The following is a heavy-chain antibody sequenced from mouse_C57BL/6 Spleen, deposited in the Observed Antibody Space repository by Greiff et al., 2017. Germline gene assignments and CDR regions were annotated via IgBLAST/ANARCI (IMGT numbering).Heavy chain of an antibody. D-gene: IGHD1-1*01. CDR3: ARGHYYGSSEDY. CDR2: IYPGDGDT. J-gene: IGHJ2*01. V-gene: IGHV1-82*01. CDR1: GYAFSSSW. Sequence: VQLQQSGPELVKPGASVKISCKASGYAFSSSWMNWVKQRPGKGLEWIGRIYPGDGDTNYNGKFKGKATLTADKSSSTAYMQLSSLTSEDSAVYFCARGHYYGSSEDYWGQGTTLTVSS.